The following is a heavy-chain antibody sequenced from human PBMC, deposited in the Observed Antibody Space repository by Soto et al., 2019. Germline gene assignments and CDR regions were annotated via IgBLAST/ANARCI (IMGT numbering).Heavy chain of an antibody. CDR2: MSGSGGTT. Sequence: EVQLLESGGGLVQPGGSLRLSCAASGFIFSSYGMSWVRQAPEKGLEWVSGMSGSGGTTQYADSVKGRFTISRDNSKNTLFLQMNSLRAEDTAVYYCVKDVLVIPAAGDAFDIWGQGAVVTVSS. CDR3: VKDVLVIPAAGDAFDI. D-gene: IGHD2-2*01. J-gene: IGHJ3*02. V-gene: IGHV3-23*01. CDR1: GFIFSSYG.